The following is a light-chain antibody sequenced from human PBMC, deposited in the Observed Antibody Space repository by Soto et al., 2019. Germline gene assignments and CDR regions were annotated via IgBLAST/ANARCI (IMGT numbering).Light chain of an antibody. V-gene: IGKV3-20*01. J-gene: IGKJ4*01. CDR3: QQYGNLPLT. Sequence: EIVLTQSPGTLSLSPGERATLSCRASQTITTLAWYQRKPGQAPRLLIYRVSSRATAVPDRFSGSGSGTDYTLTISRLEPEDFAVYYCQQYGNLPLTFGGGTKVDIK. CDR1: QTITT. CDR2: RVS.